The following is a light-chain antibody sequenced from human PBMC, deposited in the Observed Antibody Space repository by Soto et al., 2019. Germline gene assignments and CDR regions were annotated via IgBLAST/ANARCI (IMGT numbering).Light chain of an antibody. Sequence: QSVLTQPPSASGTPGQRVTISCSGSTSNIGSNYVYWYQQFPGTAPKLLIFRNIQRPSGVPDRFSGSKSGTSGSLAISGLRSEDEADYYCAAWDDSLSGVVFGGGTKLTVL. CDR3: AAWDDSLSGVV. CDR2: RNI. V-gene: IGLV1-47*01. J-gene: IGLJ2*01. CDR1: TSNIGSNY.